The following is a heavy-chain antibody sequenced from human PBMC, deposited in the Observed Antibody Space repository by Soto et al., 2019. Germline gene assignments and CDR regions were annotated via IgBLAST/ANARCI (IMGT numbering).Heavy chain of an antibody. CDR3: AKDAQLTTVRVEYFDY. D-gene: IGHD3-10*01. CDR2: ISGSGGST. V-gene: IGHV3-23*01. J-gene: IGHJ4*02. CDR1: GFTFSSYA. Sequence: GGSLRLSCAASGFTFSSYAMSWVRQAPGKGLEWVSAISGSGGSTYYADSVKGRFTISRDNSKNTLYLQMNSLRAEDTAVYYCAKDAQLTTVRVEYFDYWGQGTLVTVSS.